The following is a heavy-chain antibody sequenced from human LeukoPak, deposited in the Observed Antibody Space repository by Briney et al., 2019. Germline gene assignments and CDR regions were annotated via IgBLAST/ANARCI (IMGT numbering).Heavy chain of an antibody. D-gene: IGHD3-10*01. CDR2: IYHSGST. CDR3: ARRYGSGSSGTFDY. Sequence: PSGTLSLTCAVSGGSISSSNWWSWVRQPPGKGLEWIGEIYHSGSTNYNPSLKSRVTISVDTSKNQFSLKLSSVTAADTAVYYCARRYGSGSSGTFDYWGQGTLVTVSS. CDR1: GGSISSSNW. V-gene: IGHV4-4*02. J-gene: IGHJ4*01.